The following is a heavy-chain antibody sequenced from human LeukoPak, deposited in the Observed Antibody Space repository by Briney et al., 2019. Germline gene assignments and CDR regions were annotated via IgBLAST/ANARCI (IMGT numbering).Heavy chain of an antibody. V-gene: IGHV3-23*01. CDR2: ISGSGGST. D-gene: IGHD5-18*01. CDR3: AKAAAMVTAYYYYYYMDV. Sequence: GGSLRLSCAASGFTFSSYAMSWVRQAPGKELEWVSAISGSGGSTYYADSVKGRFTISRDNSKNTLYLQMNSLRAEDTAVYYCAKAAAMVTAYYYYYYMDVWGKGTTVTVSS. J-gene: IGHJ6*03. CDR1: GFTFSSYA.